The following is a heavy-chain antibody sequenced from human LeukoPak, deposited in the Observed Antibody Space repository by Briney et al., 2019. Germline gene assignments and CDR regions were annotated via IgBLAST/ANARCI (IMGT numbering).Heavy chain of an antibody. Sequence: SQSLSLTCAISGDSVSSNNAAWNWIRQSPSRGLEWLGSTFYMSRWNNDYASVVKSRITIREDTSKNQVSQKMNSVTAEDAAVYYGARQENLLLGYWGEGTLVTV. CDR1: GDSVSSNNAA. J-gene: IGHJ4*02. D-gene: IGHD2-21*01. V-gene: IGHV6-1*01. CDR2: TFYMSRWNN. CDR3: ARQENLLLGY.